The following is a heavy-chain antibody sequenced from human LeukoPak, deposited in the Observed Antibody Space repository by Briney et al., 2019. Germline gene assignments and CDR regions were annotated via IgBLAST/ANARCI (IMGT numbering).Heavy chain of an antibody. Sequence: GGSLRLSCAASGFTFSSYGMHWVRQAPGKGLEWVAVISYDGPNRYYADSVKGRFTISRDNSKNTLYLQMNSLRGEDTAVYYCARGYYDSSGSDAFDIWGQGTMVTVSS. J-gene: IGHJ3*02. CDR1: GFTFSSYG. CDR2: ISYDGPNR. V-gene: IGHV3-30*03. CDR3: ARGYYDSSGSDAFDI. D-gene: IGHD3-22*01.